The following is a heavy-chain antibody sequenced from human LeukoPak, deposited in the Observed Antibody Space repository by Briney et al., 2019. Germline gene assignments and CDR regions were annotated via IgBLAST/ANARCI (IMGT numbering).Heavy chain of an antibody. CDR1: GFTFSDYY. D-gene: IGHD6-13*01. J-gene: IGHJ5*02. CDR2: ISSSSSYT. Sequence: GGSLRLSCAASGFTFSDYYMSWIRQAQGKGLEWVSYISSSSSYTNYADSVKGRFTISRDNAKNSLYLQMNSLRAEDTAVYYCARDPGAAAGYNWFDPWGQGTLVTVSS. CDR3: ARDPGAAAGYNWFDP. V-gene: IGHV3-11*06.